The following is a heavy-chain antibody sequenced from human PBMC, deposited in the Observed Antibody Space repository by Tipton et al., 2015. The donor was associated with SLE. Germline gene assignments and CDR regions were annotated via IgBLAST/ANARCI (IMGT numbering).Heavy chain of an antibody. V-gene: IGHV4-59*08. CDR2: VHYSGST. Sequence: TLSLTCTVSGGSIGSFYWTWLRQSTEKGLEWIAYVHYSGSTSYNPSLKSRVTISVDTSKNQFSLKLSSVTAADTAVYYCARAGEGVFDYWGQGTLVTVSS. CDR1: GGSIGSFY. D-gene: IGHD3-10*01. J-gene: IGHJ4*02. CDR3: ARAGEGVFDY.